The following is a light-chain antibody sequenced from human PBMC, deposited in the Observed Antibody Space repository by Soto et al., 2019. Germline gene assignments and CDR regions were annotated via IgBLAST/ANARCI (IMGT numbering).Light chain of an antibody. CDR2: NNN. V-gene: IGLV1-47*02. J-gene: IGLJ2*01. CDR3: ATWDDDLYTPI. Sequence: QSVMTQAPSVSGTPGQRVTISCSGSSSNIESNWVYWYQQLPGTAPKLLIYNNNLRPSGVPDRFSGSKCGTSASLAITGLRSDDEADYYCATWDDDLYTPIIGGGTKLTVL. CDR1: SSNIESNW.